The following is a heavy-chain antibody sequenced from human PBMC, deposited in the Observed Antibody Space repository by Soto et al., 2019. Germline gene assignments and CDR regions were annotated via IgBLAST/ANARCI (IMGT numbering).Heavy chain of an antibody. CDR2: ISGSGGTI. V-gene: IGHV3-48*02. D-gene: IGHD6-19*01. Sequence: EVQLVESGGGMVQPGGSLRVSCAASGFTLSSYSMHWVRQAPGKGLEWVSYISGSGGTIYYADSVKGRFTISRDNAKNSLSVQMNSLRDEDTAVDFCARETGLRSSGWSYYFAFWGQGTRVTASS. CDR3: ARETGLRSSGWSYYFAF. CDR1: GFTLSSYS. J-gene: IGHJ4*02.